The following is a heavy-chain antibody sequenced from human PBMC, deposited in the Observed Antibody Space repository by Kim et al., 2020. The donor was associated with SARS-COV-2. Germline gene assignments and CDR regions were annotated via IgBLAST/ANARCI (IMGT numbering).Heavy chain of an antibody. CDR2: IYYSGSS. V-gene: IGHV4-39*02. Sequence: SETLSLTCTVSGGSISSNNYFWAWIRQPPGKGLEWIGNIYYSGSSYYNPSLKSRVAISVDTSKNHFSLKLNSVTAADTAVYYCARRGGTGTYYVGAFDIWGQGTMVTVSS. CDR3: ARRGGTGTYYVGAFDI. D-gene: IGHD1-26*01. J-gene: IGHJ3*02. CDR1: GGSISSNNYF.